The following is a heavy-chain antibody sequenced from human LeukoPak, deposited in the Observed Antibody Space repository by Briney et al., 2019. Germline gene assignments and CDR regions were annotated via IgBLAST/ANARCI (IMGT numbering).Heavy chain of an antibody. CDR2: IIPILGIA. V-gene: IGHV1-69*04. CDR1: GGTFSSYA. D-gene: IGHD5-18*01. Sequence: SVKVSCKASGGTFSSYAISWVRQAPGQGLEWMGRIIPILGIANYAQKFQGRVTITADKSTSTAYMELGSLRSEDTAVYYCAREGSLGGYSYGYYYYYGMDVWGQGTTVTVSS. J-gene: IGHJ6*02. CDR3: AREGSLGGYSYGYYYYYGMDV.